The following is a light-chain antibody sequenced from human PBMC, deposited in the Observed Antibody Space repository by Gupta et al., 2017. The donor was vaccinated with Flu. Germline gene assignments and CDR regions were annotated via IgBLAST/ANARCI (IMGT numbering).Light chain of an antibody. CDR3: QQYNNWPRGT. CDR1: QSVSSN. Sequence: EIVNTESPGTLAGSSGERATPSCRASQSVSSNLAWYQQKPGQATRPLIYGASTRATGIPARFSGSGSGTEFTLTISRLQSEAFAVYYCQQYNNWPRGTFGGGTKVEIK. J-gene: IGKJ4*01. CDR2: GAS. V-gene: IGKV3-15*01.